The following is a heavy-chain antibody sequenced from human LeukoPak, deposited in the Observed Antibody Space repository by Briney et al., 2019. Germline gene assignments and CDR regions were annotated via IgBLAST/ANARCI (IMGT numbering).Heavy chain of an antibody. J-gene: IGHJ4*02. D-gene: IGHD6-6*01. CDR3: ARIVGIAARRGIDY. V-gene: IGHV4-34*01. Sequence: SETLSLTCAVYGGSFSGYYWSWSRQPPGKGLEWIGEINHSGSTNYNPSLKSRVTISVDTPKNQFSLKLSSVTAADTAVYYCARIVGIAARRGIDYWGQGTLVTVSS. CDR2: INHSGST. CDR1: GGSFSGYY.